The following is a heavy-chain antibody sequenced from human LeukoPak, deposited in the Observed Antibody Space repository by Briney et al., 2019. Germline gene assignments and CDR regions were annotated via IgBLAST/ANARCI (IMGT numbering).Heavy chain of an antibody. Sequence: ASVKVSCKASGYTFTSYGISWVRQAPGQGLEWMGWISAYNGNTNYAQELQGRVTMTTDTSTSTAYMELRSLRSDDTAVYYCATAPRNEIPSSWYGAESFDYWGQGTLVTVSS. CDR2: ISAYNGNT. CDR1: GYTFTSYG. CDR3: ATAPRNEIPSSWYGAESFDY. J-gene: IGHJ4*02. V-gene: IGHV1-18*01. D-gene: IGHD6-13*01.